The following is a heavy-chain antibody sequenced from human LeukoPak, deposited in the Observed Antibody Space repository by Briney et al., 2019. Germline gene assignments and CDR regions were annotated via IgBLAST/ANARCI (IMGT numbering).Heavy chain of an antibody. V-gene: IGHV4-34*01. Sequence: SETLSLTCAVYGGSFSGYYWSWIRQPPGKGLEWIGEINHSGSTNYNPSLKSRVTIPVDTSKNQFSLKLSSVTAADTAVYYCARQGISIFLTGYYFDYWGQGTLVTVSS. CDR1: GGSFSGYY. D-gene: IGHD3-9*01. CDR2: INHSGST. J-gene: IGHJ4*02. CDR3: ARQGISIFLTGYYFDY.